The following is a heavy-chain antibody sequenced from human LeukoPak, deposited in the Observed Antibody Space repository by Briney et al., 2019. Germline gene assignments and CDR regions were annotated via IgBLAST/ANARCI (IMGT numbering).Heavy chain of an antibody. J-gene: IGHJ6*02. V-gene: IGHV4-4*07. CDR2: IYTSGST. Sequence: SETLSLTCTVSGGSISSYYWSWIRQPAGKGLEWIGRIYTSGSTNYNPSLKSRVTMSVDTSKNQFSLKLSSVTAADTAVYYCARDSLPGTGASFVSYYYYYGMDVWGQGTTVTVSS. D-gene: IGHD1-1*01. CDR3: ARDSLPGTGASFVSYYYYYGMDV. CDR1: GGSISSYY.